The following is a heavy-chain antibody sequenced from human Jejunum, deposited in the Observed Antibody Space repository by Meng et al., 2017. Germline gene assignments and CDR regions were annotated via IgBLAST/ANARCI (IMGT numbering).Heavy chain of an antibody. D-gene: IGHD1-14*01. J-gene: IGHJ4*02. Sequence: VQLLESGGGLVQPGGSLRLSCVASGFTLRTYAMSWVRQAPGKGLEWVAVIWCDGSQKYYADSVRDRFTVSRDDSKNTVYLQMNSLRAEDTSLYYCVRDGNHFLDYWGQGTLVTVSS. CDR2: IWCDGSQK. CDR1: GFTLRTYA. V-gene: IGHV3-33*08. CDR3: VRDGNHFLDY.